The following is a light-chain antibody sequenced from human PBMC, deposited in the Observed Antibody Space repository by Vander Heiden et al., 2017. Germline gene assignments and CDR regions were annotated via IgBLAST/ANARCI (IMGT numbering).Light chain of an antibody. CDR3: AACDDSLSASYV. CDR1: SSNIGSNY. J-gene: IGLJ1*01. V-gene: IGLV1-47*01. CDR2: GNN. Sequence: QSVLTQPPSASGTPGQTVTISCSGSSSNIGSNYVDWFQHFPGTAPKLLIYGNNQRPSGVPDRFSASKSGTSASLAISGLRSEDEAGYYCAACDDSLSASYVFETGTKVAVL.